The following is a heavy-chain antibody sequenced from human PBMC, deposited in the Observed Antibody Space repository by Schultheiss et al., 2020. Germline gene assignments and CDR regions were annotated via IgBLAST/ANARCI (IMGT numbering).Heavy chain of an antibody. D-gene: IGHD2-21*02. CDR1: GFTFKNYA. CDR2: IVGSDGST. CDR3: VKGGVLVTAPADY. J-gene: IGHJ4*02. Sequence: GGSLRLSCAASGFTFKNYAISWVRQAAGKGLEWVSGIVGSDGSTYYADSVRGRFIISRDNSRNSLYLHLNSLRPEDTAVYYCVKGGVLVTAPADYWGQGTQVTVSS. V-gene: IGHV3-23*01.